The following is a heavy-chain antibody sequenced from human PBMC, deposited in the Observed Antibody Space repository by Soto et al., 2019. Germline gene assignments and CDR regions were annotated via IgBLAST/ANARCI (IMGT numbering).Heavy chain of an antibody. D-gene: IGHD3-3*01. CDR1: GDSISSYY. J-gene: IGHJ5*02. Sequence: SETLSLTCTVSGDSISSYYWSWIRQPPGKGLEWIGYIYYSGSTNYNPSLKSRVTISVDTSKNQFSLKLSSVTAADTAVYYCASSLPWSGYYSWFDPWGQGTLVTVSS. V-gene: IGHV4-59*08. CDR2: IYYSGST. CDR3: ASSLPWSGYYSWFDP.